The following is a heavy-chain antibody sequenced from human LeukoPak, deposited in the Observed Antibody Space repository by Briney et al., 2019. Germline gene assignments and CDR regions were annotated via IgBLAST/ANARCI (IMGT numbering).Heavy chain of an antibody. V-gene: IGHV1-2*02. CDR2: INPNSGGT. D-gene: IGHD3-16*02. J-gene: IGHJ4*02. CDR1: GYTFTGYY. Sequence: ASVKVSCKASGYTFTGYYMHWVRQAPGQGLEWMGWINPNSGGTNYAQKFQGRVTMTRDTSISTAYMELSRLRSDDTAVYYCVRVFNYVWGSYRPYYFDYWGRGTLVTVSS. CDR3: VRVFNYVWGSYRPYYFDY.